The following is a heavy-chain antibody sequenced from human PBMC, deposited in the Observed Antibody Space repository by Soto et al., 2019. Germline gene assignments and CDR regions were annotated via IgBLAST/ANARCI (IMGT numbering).Heavy chain of an antibody. CDR3: TTDSDYYDSSGYYYVDY. CDR1: GFTFSSYG. J-gene: IGHJ4*02. V-gene: IGHV3-15*01. Sequence: VQLVESGGGVVQPGRSLRLSCAASGFTFSSYGMHWVRQAPGKGLEWVGRIKSKTDGGTTDYAAPVKGRFTISRDDSKNTLYLQMNSLKTEDTAVYYCTTDSDYYDSSGYYYVDYWGQGTLVTVSS. CDR2: IKSKTDGGTT. D-gene: IGHD3-22*01.